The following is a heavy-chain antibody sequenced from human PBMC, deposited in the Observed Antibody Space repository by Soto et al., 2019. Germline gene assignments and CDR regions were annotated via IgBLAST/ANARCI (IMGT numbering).Heavy chain of an antibody. Sequence: QVPLVQSGAEVKKPGASVKVSCKASGYTFTGYYMHWVRQAPGQGLEWMGWINPNSGGTNYAQKFQGRVTMTRDTSISTAYMELSRLRSDDTAVYYCARAPTDFWSGYPPDYWGQGTLVTVSS. CDR3: ARAPTDFWSGYPPDY. D-gene: IGHD3-3*01. V-gene: IGHV1-2*02. CDR1: GYTFTGYY. CDR2: INPNSGGT. J-gene: IGHJ4*02.